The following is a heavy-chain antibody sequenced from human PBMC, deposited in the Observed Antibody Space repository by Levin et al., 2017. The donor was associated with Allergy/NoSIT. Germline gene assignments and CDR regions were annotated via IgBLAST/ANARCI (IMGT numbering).Heavy chain of an antibody. J-gene: IGHJ6*02. CDR1: GFTFTSFY. D-gene: IGHD3-22*01. CDR2: IKQGGSEK. Sequence: GGSLRLSCEASGFTFTSFYMSWVRQAPGKGLEWVANIKQGGSEKYYVDSVKGRFTISRDNAKNSLYLQMHSLRAEDTAVYYCAREEGWGYYYGMDVWGQGTTVTVSS. V-gene: IGHV3-7*01. CDR3: AREEGWGYYYGMDV.